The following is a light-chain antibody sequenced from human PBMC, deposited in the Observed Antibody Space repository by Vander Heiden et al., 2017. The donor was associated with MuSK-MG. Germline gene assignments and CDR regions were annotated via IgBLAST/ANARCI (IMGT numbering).Light chain of an antibody. Sequence: DIQMTQSPSSLSPSVGDRVTITCRASQPISDYLNWYQQKPGKAPKLLIYAASSLQRGVPSRFSGSGSGTDFTLTISSLQPEEFATYYCQQSDSTPQTFGQGTKVEIK. CDR1: QPISDY. V-gene: IGKV1-39*01. CDR3: QQSDSTPQT. J-gene: IGKJ1*01. CDR2: AAS.